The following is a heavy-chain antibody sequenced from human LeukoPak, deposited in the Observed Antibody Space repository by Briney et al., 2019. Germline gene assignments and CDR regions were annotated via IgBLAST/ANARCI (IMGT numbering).Heavy chain of an antibody. Sequence: PSETLSLTCTVSGGSISSGNYYWSWIRKPAGKGLEWIGRIYTSGSTNYNPSLKSRVTISVDTSKNQFSLKLSSVTAADTAVYYCARDRNMWALDIWGQGTMVTVTS. D-gene: IGHD2-21*01. CDR3: ARDRNMWALDI. CDR2: IYTSGST. CDR1: GGSISSGNYY. J-gene: IGHJ3*02. V-gene: IGHV4-61*02.